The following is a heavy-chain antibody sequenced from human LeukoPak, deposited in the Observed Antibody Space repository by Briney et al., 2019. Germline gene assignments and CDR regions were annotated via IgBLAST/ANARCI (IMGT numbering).Heavy chain of an antibody. D-gene: IGHD6-13*01. J-gene: IGHJ6*03. V-gene: IGHV4-31*03. CDR3: ARSATSIAAAPYYYYYYMDV. Sequence: PSETLSLTCTVSGGSISSGGYYWSWIRQHPGKGLEWIGYIYYSGSTYYNPSLKSRVTISVDTSKKQFSLKLSSVTAADTAVYYCARSATSIAAAPYYYYYYMDVRGKGTTVTVSS. CDR2: IYYSGST. CDR1: GGSISSGGYY.